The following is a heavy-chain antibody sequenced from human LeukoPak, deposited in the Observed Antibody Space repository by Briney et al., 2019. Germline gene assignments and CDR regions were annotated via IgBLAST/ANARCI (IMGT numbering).Heavy chain of an antibody. Sequence: GGSLRLSCAASGFTFSSYSMNWVRQAPGKGLEWVSSISSNSSHIYYADSVKVRFTIHRDNAKNSLYLQRNSLRAEDTAVYYCARGWAAAGKSFDYWGQGTLVTVSS. J-gene: IGHJ4*02. D-gene: IGHD6-13*01. CDR3: ARGWAAAGKSFDY. V-gene: IGHV3-21*01. CDR1: GFTFSSYS. CDR2: ISSNSSHI.